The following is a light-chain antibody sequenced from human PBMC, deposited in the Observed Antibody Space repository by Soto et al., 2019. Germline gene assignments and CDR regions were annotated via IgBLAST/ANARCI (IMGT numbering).Light chain of an antibody. Sequence: QSVLTQPPSVSAAPGQKVTISCSGSSSNIGNNYVSWYQQLPGTAPKLLIYDNNKRPSGIPDRFSGSKSGTSATLGITGLQTGDEAHYYCGTWDSSLSALYVFGTRTKLTVL. CDR2: DNN. J-gene: IGLJ1*01. CDR1: SSNIGNNY. CDR3: GTWDSSLSALYV. V-gene: IGLV1-51*01.